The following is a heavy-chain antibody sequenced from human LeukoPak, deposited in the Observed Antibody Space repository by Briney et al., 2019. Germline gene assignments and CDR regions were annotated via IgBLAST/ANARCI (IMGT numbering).Heavy chain of an antibody. CDR1: GGSISSYY. CDR2: IYYSGST. CDR3: ARGFRRGELFLY. J-gene: IGHJ4*02. Sequence: PSETLSLTCTVSGGSISSYYWSWIRQPPGKGLEWIGYIYYSGSTNYNPSLKSRVTISVDTSKNQFSLKLSSVTAADTAVYYCARGFRRGELFLYWGQGTLVTVSS. D-gene: IGHD3-10*01. V-gene: IGHV4-59*01.